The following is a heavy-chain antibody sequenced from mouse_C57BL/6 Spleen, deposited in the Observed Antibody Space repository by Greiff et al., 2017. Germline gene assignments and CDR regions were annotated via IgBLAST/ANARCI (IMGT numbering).Heavy chain of an antibody. V-gene: IGHV1-84*01. D-gene: IGHD1-1*01. J-gene: IGHJ2*01. CDR3: ERGRYDGSSGGY. CDR2: IYPGSGNT. CDR1: GYTFTDYY. Sequence: LQESGPELVKPGASVKISCKASGYTFTDYYINWVKQRPGQGLAWIGWIYPGSGNTKYNEKFKGKATLTVDTSSSTAYMQLSSLTSEDSAVYFCERGRYDGSSGGYWGQGTTLTVSS.